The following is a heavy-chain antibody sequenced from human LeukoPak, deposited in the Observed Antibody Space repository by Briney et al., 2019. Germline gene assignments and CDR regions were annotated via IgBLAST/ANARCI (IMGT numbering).Heavy chain of an antibody. J-gene: IGHJ3*02. CDR2: IYYSGST. CDR1: GGSISSSSYY. Sequence: SETLSLTCTVSGGSISSSSYYWGWIRQPPGKGLEWIGSIYYSGSTYYNPSLKSRVTISVDTSKNQFSLKLSSVTAADTAVYYCARDYGEYNAFDIWGQGTMVTVSS. V-gene: IGHV4-39*07. D-gene: IGHD3-10*01. CDR3: ARDYGEYNAFDI.